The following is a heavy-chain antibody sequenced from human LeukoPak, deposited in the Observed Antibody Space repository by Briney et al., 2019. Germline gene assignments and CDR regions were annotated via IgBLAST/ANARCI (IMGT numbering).Heavy chain of an antibody. CDR3: AKELEYCSSTSCSTAFDI. CDR2: IRYDGSNK. V-gene: IGHV3-30*02. Sequence: GGSLRLSCAASGFTFSSYGMHWVRQAPGKGLEWVVFIRYDGSNKYYADSVKGRFTISRDNSKNTLYLQMNSLRAEDTAVYYCAKELEYCSSTSCSTAFDIWGQGTMVAVSS. D-gene: IGHD2-2*01. CDR1: GFTFSSYG. J-gene: IGHJ3*02.